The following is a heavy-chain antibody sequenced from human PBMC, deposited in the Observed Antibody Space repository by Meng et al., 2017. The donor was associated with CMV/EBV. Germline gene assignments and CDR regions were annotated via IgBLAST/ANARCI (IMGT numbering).Heavy chain of an antibody. CDR3: SRGAARYYDFWSGYYLWGFYYGMDV. CDR2: MNPNSGKT. Sequence: ASVKVSCKASGYTFTSYDINWVRQATGQGLEWMGWMNPNSGKTGYAQKFQGRVTMTRNTSISTAYMELSSLRSEDTAVYYCSRGAARYYDFWSGYYLWGFYYGMDVWGQGTTVTVSS. J-gene: IGHJ6*02. CDR1: GYTFTSYD. V-gene: IGHV1-8*01. D-gene: IGHD3-3*01.